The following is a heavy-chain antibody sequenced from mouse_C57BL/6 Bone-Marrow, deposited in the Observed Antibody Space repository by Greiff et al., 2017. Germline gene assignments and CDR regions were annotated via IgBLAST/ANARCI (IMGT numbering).Heavy chain of an antibody. V-gene: IGHV14-2*01. Sequence: VQLQQSGAELVKPGASVKLSCTASGFNIKDYYMHWVKQRTEQGLEWIGRIDPEDGETKYAPKFQGKATITADTSSNTAYLQLSSLTSEDSAVYYCARRGSTTVVAGDYAMDYWGQGTSVTVSS. D-gene: IGHD1-1*01. J-gene: IGHJ4*01. CDR1: GFNIKDYY. CDR2: IDPEDGET. CDR3: ARRGSTTVVAGDYAMDY.